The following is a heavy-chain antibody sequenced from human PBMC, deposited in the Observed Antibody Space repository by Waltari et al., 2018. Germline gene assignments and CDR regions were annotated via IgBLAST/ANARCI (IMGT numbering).Heavy chain of an antibody. J-gene: IGHJ3*02. D-gene: IGHD6-13*01. CDR2: IYYSGIT. Sequence: LQLQESGPGLVKPSETLSLTCTVSPGSITTYGYYWGWIRQPPGKGLEWIGSIYYSGITYYDPSLEGRVIISIDTSESRISLRLNSVTAADTAVYYCAVGRGIFDIWGQGTVVTVSS. CDR3: AVGRGIFDI. V-gene: IGHV4-39*01. CDR1: PGSITTYGYY.